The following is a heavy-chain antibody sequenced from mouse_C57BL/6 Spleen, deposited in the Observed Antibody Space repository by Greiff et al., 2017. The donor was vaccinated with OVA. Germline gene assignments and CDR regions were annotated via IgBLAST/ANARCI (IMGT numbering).Heavy chain of an antibody. CDR3: TRLNWYYAMDY. D-gene: IGHD4-1*01. Sequence: EVKVEESGGGLVQPGGSMNLSCAASGFTFSDAWMDWVRQSPEKGLEWVAEIRNKANNHATYYAESVKGRFTISRDDSKSSVYLQMNSLRAEDTGIYYCTRLNWYYAMDYWGQGTSVTVSS. CDR2: IRNKANNHAT. J-gene: IGHJ4*01. V-gene: IGHV6-6*01. CDR1: GFTFSDAW.